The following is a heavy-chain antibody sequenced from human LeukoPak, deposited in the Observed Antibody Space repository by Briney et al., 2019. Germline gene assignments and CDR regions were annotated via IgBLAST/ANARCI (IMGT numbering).Heavy chain of an antibody. Sequence: GSSVKVSCKASGGTFSSYAISWVRQAPGRGLEWMGGIIPIFGTANYAQKFQGRVTITADESTSTAYMELSSLRSEDTAVYYCARDAPGGSGWSPNWFDPWGQGTLVTVSS. V-gene: IGHV1-69*01. CDR2: IIPIFGTA. CDR3: ARDAPGGSGWSPNWFDP. D-gene: IGHD6-19*01. J-gene: IGHJ5*02. CDR1: GGTFSSYA.